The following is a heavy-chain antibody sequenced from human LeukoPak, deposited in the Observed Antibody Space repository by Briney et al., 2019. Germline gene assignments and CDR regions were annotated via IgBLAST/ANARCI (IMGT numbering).Heavy chain of an antibody. J-gene: IGHJ4*02. D-gene: IGHD5-18*01. CDR1: GFTFSDYY. CDR2: ISSGGDPK. Sequence: SGGSLRLSCAASGFTFSDYYMSWIRQAPGKGLEWVSYISSGGDPKYYADSVKGRFTISRDNAKNSLYLQMDSLRAEDTAVYYCAGDKRLLCSYGPSFDYWGQGTLVTVSA. CDR3: AGDKRLLCSYGPSFDY. V-gene: IGHV3-11*01.